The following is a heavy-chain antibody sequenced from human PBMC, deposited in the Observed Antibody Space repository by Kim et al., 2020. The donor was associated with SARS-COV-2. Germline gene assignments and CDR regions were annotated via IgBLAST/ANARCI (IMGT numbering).Heavy chain of an antibody. J-gene: IGHJ4*02. D-gene: IGHD3-10*01. CDR2: IIPILGIA. Sequence: SVKVSCKASGGTFSSYTISWVRQAPGQGLEWMGRIIPILGIANYAQKFQGRVTITADKSTSTAYMELSSLRSEDTAVYYCASTQTERGSSITMVRGVIRNDYWGQGTLVTVSS. CDR1: GGTFSSYT. CDR3: ASTQTERGSSITMVRGVIRNDY. V-gene: IGHV1-69*02.